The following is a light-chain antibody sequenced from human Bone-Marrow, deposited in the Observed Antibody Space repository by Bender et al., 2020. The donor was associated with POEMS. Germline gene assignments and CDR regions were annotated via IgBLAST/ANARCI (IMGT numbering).Light chain of an antibody. CDR3: YSFAPRSTSVL. J-gene: IGLJ2*01. V-gene: IGLV2-23*01. CDR1: SSDVGSYKS. CDR2: EGS. Sequence: QSALTQPASVSGSPGQSITISCSGTSSDVGSYKSVSWYQQHPGEAPKVIIYEGSKRPSGVSDRFSGSKSGTTASLTISGLQAEDEAEYYCYSFAPRSTSVLFGGGTKLTV.